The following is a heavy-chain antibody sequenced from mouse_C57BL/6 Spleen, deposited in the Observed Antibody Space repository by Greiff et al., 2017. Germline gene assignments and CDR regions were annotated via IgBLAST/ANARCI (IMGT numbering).Heavy chain of an antibody. D-gene: IGHD1-1*01. CDR3: TRERFTTVVANAMDY. J-gene: IGHJ4*01. CDR1: GFTFSSYA. Sequence: EVKLMESGEGLVKPGGSLTLSCAASGFTFSSYAMSWVRQTPEKRLEWVAYISSGGDYIYYADTVKGRFTISRDNARNTLYLQMSSLKSEDTAMYYCTRERFTTVVANAMDYWGQGTSVTVSS. CDR2: ISSGGDYI. V-gene: IGHV5-9-1*02.